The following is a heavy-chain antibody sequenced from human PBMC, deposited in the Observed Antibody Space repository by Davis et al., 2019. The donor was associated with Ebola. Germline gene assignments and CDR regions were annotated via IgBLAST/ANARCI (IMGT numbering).Heavy chain of an antibody. CDR1: GFTFGSFG. V-gene: IGHV4-59*12. J-gene: IGHJ2*01. CDR2: IYYSRST. CDR3: ARAFHNWYFDL. Sequence: ESLKISCAASGFTFGSFGMHWVRQAPGKGLEWVANIYYSRSTNYNPSLKSRVTISLDTSRNQFSLRLGSVTAADTAVYYCARAFHNWYFDLWGRGSLVTVSS.